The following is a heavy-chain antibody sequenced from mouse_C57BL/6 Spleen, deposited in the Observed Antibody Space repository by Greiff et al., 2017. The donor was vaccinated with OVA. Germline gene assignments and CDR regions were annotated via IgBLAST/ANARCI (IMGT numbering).Heavy chain of an antibody. D-gene: IGHD4-1*01. Sequence: EVMLVESGGGLVKPGGSLKLSCAASGFTFSSYAMSWVRQTPEKRLEWVATISDGGSYTYYPDNVKGRFTISRDNAKNNLYLQMSHLKSDDTAMYYCASARANWDAWYFDVWGTGTTVTVSS. CDR1: GFTFSSYA. CDR3: ASARANWDAWYFDV. CDR2: ISDGGSYT. J-gene: IGHJ1*03. V-gene: IGHV5-4*03.